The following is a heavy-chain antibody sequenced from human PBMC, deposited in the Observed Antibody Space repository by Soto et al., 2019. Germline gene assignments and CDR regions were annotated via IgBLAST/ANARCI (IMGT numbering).Heavy chain of an antibody. J-gene: IGHJ6*02. D-gene: IGHD5-18*01. CDR2: ISADNGNT. V-gene: IGHV1-18*01. Sequence: QAQLVQSGAEVKKPGASVKVSCKASGYTFYSHSISWVRQAPGQGLEWMGRISADNGNTKYAQKFRGRVTMTTDTSTSTVYMELXNLRSDDTAVYYCARCIQQDYYYGMDVWGQGTTVTVSS. CDR1: GYTFYSHS. CDR3: ARCIQQDYYYGMDV.